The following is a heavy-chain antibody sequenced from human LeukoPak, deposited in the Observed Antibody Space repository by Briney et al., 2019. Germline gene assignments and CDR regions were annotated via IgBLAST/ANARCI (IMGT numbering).Heavy chain of an antibody. Sequence: GGSLRLSCAASGFTVSSNYMSWVRQAPGKGLEWVSVIYSGGSTYYADSVKGRFTISRDNSKNTLYLQMNSLRAEDTAVYYCARDLGGSYDEGAFVIWGQGTMVTVSS. CDR3: ARDLGGSYDEGAFVI. J-gene: IGHJ3*02. D-gene: IGHD1-26*01. CDR1: GFTVSSNY. CDR2: IYSGGST. V-gene: IGHV3-66*02.